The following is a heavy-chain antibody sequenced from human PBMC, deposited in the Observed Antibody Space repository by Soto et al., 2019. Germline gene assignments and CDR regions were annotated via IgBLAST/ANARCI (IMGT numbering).Heavy chain of an antibody. CDR1: GFTFSHAW. V-gene: IGHV3-15*07. D-gene: IGHD6-13*01. Sequence: EVQLVESGGGLVKSGGSLRLSCAASGFTFSHAWMNWVRQAPGKGLEWVGRIKTKTDGGTTNYAAPVKGRFTISRDDSKNTLYLQMNSLKTEDTAVYYCSTYAARIRAAGSGYWGQGTLVTVSS. CDR3: STYAARIRAAGSGY. J-gene: IGHJ4*02. CDR2: IKTKTDGGTT.